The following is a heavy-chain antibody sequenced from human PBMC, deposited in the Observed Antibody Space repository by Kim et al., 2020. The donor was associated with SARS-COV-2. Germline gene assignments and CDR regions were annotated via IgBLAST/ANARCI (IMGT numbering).Heavy chain of an antibody. J-gene: IGHJ6*02. CDR3: AKAPFWGPYCSSTSCYHYYYYGMDV. CDR1: GFTFSSYG. CDR2: IWYDGSNK. V-gene: IGHV3-33*06. D-gene: IGHD2-2*01. Sequence: GGSLRLSCAASGFTFSSYGMHWVRQAPGKGLEWVAVIWYDGSNKYYADSVKGRFTISRDNSKNTLYLQMNSLRAEDTAVYYCAKAPFWGPYCSSTSCYHYYYYGMDVWGQGTTVTVSS.